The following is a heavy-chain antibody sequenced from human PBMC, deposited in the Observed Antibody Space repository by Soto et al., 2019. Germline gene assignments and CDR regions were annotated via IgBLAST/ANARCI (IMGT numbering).Heavy chain of an antibody. CDR3: AAPRYGYCSSTSCYLDSDYYYGMDV. J-gene: IGHJ6*02. D-gene: IGHD2-2*01. V-gene: IGHV1-58*01. Sequence: SVKVSCKASGLTFTSSAVQWVRQARGQRLEWIGWIVVGSGNTNYAQKFQERVTITRDMSTSTAYMELSSLRSEDTAVYYCAAPRYGYCSSTSCYLDSDYYYGMDVWGQGTTVTVSS. CDR1: GLTFTSSA. CDR2: IVVGSGNT.